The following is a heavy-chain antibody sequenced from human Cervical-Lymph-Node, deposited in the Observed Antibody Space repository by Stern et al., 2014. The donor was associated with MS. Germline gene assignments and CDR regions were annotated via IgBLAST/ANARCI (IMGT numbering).Heavy chain of an antibody. V-gene: IGHV4-59*01. CDR3: ARGGRMATMFY. Sequence: QVQLQESGPGLVKPSETLSLTCTVACASFTDYYWSWIRQSPGQGLEWIGYIYTSGSTNCNPSLKSRVIISLDTSKNQFSLKLSAVTAADTAVYYCARGGRMATMFYWGQGNLVTVSS. D-gene: IGHD5-24*01. J-gene: IGHJ4*02. CDR2: IYTSGST. CDR1: CASFTDYY.